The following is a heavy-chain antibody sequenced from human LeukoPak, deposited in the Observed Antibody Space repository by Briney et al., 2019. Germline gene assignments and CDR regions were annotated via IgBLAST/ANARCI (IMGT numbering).Heavy chain of an antibody. V-gene: IGHV3-21*01. CDR3: ARGGSYYVGFVDY. D-gene: IGHD1-26*01. CDR2: ISSSSSYI. Sequence: GGSLRLSCAASGFTFSSYAMSWVRQAPGKGLEWVSSISSSSSYIYYADSVKGRFTISRDNAKNSLYLQMNSLRAEDTAVYYCARGGSYYVGFVDYWGQGTLVTVSS. J-gene: IGHJ4*02. CDR1: GFTFSSYA.